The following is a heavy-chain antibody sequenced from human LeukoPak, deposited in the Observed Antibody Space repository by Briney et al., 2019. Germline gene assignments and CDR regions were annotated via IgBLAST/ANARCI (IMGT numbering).Heavy chain of an antibody. CDR2: ISSSGSTI. J-gene: IGHJ4*02. CDR1: GFTFSSYE. Sequence: GGSLRLSCAASGFTFSSYEMNWVRQAPGKGLEWVSYISSSGSTIYYADSVKGRFTISRDNAKNSLYLQMNSLRAEDTAVYYCASSRDGYNWRDFDCWGRGTLVTVCS. CDR3: ASSRDGYNWRDFDC. D-gene: IGHD5-24*01. V-gene: IGHV3-48*03.